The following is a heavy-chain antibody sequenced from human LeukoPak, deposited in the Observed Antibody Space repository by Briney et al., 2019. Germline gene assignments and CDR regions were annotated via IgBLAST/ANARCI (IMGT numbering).Heavy chain of an antibody. D-gene: IGHD5-12*01. CDR3: ARYKDSGYERGLRY. J-gene: IGHJ4*02. CDR1: GGSISSGGYY. Sequence: SETLSLTCTVSGGSISSGGYYWSWIRQHPGKGLEWIGYIYYSGSTYYNPSLKSRVTISVDTSKNQFSLKLSSVTAADTAVYYCARYKDSGYERGLRYWGQGTLVTASS. V-gene: IGHV4-31*03. CDR2: IYYSGST.